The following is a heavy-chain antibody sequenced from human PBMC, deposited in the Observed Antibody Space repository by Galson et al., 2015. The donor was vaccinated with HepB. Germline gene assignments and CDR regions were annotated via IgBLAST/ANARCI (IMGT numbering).Heavy chain of an antibody. Sequence: SCKASGGTFSSYAISWVRQAPGQGLEWMGGIIPIFGTANYAQKFQGRVTITADESTSTAYMELSSLRSEDTAVYYCARQNRETSSYCSGGSCYGDYYYYGMDVWGQGTTVTVSS. V-gene: IGHV1-69*01. J-gene: IGHJ6*02. CDR3: ARQNRETSSYCSGGSCYGDYYYYGMDV. D-gene: IGHD2-15*01. CDR2: IIPIFGTA. CDR1: GGTFSSYA.